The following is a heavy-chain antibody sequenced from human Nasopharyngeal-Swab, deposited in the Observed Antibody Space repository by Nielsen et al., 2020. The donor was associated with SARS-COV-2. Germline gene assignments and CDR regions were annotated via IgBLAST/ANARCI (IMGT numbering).Heavy chain of an antibody. Sequence: SETLSLTCTVSGASISSYYWSWIRQPQGKGLEWVAYSHYSGSTNYNPSLKSRVTMSVDTSKRQFSLMLTSVTAADTAVYYCARGFDDWGQGTLVTVSS. CDR3: ARGFDD. CDR2: SHYSGST. CDR1: GASISSYY. V-gene: IGHV4-59*08. J-gene: IGHJ4*02.